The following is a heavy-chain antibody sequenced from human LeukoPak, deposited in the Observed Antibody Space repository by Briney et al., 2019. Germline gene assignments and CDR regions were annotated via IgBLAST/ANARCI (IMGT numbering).Heavy chain of an antibody. V-gene: IGHV3-43*01. D-gene: IGHD2-8*02. J-gene: IGHJ4*02. CDR1: GFTFDDYT. Sequence: GGSLRLSCAASGFTFDDYTMHWVRQAPGKGLEWVSLISWDSSSTYYTDSVKGRFTISRDDSKSSLYLQMNSLRTEDTAFYYCAKDFEGGIVLIPAAHFDYWGQGTLVTVSS. CDR3: AKDFEGGIVLIPAAHFDY. CDR2: ISWDSSST.